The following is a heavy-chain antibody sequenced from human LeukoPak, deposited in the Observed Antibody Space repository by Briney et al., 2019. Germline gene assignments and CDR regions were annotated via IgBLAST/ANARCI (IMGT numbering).Heavy chain of an antibody. CDR1: GGSIRSNTNYWGWNSSNY. CDR3: ARQRDTASVGAFDI. J-gene: IGHJ3*02. D-gene: IGHD5-18*01. V-gene: IGHV4-39*01. Sequence: PSETLSLTRTVSGGSIRSNTNYWGWNSSNYWGWIRQPPGKGLEWIGSIHYSGTTYHNPSHQSRLTISVDASKNQFSLKVTSVTATDTALYYCARQRDTASVGAFDIWGQGTMVTVSS. CDR2: IHYSGTT.